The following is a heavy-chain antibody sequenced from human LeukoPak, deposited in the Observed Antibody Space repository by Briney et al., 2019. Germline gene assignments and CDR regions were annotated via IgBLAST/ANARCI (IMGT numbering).Heavy chain of an antibody. V-gene: IGHV1-18*01. CDR2: ISPYNGNT. Sequence: ASVKVSCKASGYTITNYLISWVRLAPGQGLEWMGWISPYNGNTNYAQKFQGRVTLTTDTSTTTAYMELMSLRSDDTAAYYCARDLITFGGVIALYGFWGQGTLVTVSS. CDR1: GYTITNYL. D-gene: IGHD3-16*02. J-gene: IGHJ4*02. CDR3: ARDLITFGGVIALYGF.